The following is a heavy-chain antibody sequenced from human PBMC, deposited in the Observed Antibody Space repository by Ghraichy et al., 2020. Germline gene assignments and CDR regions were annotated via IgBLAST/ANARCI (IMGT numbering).Heavy chain of an antibody. J-gene: IGHJ3*02. CDR3: AHLPYSSGWYAEGEGAFDI. CDR1: GFSLSTSGVG. Sequence: SGPTLVKPTQTLTLTCTFSGFSLSTSGVGVGWIRQPPGKALEWLALIYWDDDKRYSPSLKSRLTITKDTSKNQVVLTMTNMDPVDTATYYCAHLPYSSGWYAEGEGAFDIWGQGTMVTVSS. V-gene: IGHV2-5*02. D-gene: IGHD6-19*01. CDR2: IYWDDDK.